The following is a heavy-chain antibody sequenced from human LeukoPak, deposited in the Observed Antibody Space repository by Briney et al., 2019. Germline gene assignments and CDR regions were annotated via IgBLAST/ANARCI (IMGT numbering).Heavy chain of an antibody. Sequence: NPGGSLRLSCAASGFTFSSYSMNWVRQAPRKGLEWVSSISSSSSYIYYADSVKGRFTITRDNAKNSLYLQMNSLRAEDTAVYYCARDGGQRRDPYNFAFDIWGQGTMVTVSS. D-gene: IGHD5-24*01. CDR1: GFTFSSYS. J-gene: IGHJ3*02. CDR3: ARDGGQRRDPYNFAFDI. CDR2: ISSSSSYI. V-gene: IGHV3-21*01.